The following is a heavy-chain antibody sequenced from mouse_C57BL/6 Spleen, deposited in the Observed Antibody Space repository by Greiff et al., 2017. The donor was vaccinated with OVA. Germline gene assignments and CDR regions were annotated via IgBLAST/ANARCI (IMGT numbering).Heavy chain of an antibody. CDR3: TTGLGGRYFDY. J-gene: IGHJ2*01. CDR2: IDPEDGDT. D-gene: IGHD4-1*01. V-gene: IGHV14-1*01. CDR1: GFNIKDYY. Sequence: VQLQQSGAELVRPGASVKLSCTASGFNIKDYYMHWVKQRPEQGLEWIGRIDPEDGDTEYAPKFKGKATMTADTSSNTAYLQLSSLTSEDTAVYYCTTGLGGRYFDYWGQGTTLTVSS.